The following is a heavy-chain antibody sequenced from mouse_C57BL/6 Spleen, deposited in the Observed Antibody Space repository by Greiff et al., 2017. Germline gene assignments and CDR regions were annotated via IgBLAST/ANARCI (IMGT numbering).Heavy chain of an antibody. CDR1: GYTFTSYG. D-gene: IGHD2-4*01. CDR3: AREDYGKNFAY. CDR2: IYPTSGNT. J-gene: IGHJ2*01. V-gene: IGHV1-81*01. Sequence: QVQLKESGAELARPGASVKLSCKASGYTFTSYGMRWVKQRPGQGLEWIGEIYPTSGNTYYNQKFKGKATLTVDTSSSTAYMELSSLTSEASAVXLCAREDYGKNFAYGGKDTTLTVSS.